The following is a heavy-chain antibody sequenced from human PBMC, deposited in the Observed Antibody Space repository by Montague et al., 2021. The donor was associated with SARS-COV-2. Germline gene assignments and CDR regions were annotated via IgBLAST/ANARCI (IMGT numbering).Heavy chain of an antibody. CDR3: ARGLYNWNYEHWFDT. J-gene: IGHJ5*02. CDR1: GGSVGGSHYY. V-gene: IGHV4-39*01. D-gene: IGHD1-7*01. CDR2: MYYSGST. Sequence: SETLSLTCTVSGGSVGGSHYYWAWIRQPPGKGLEWIGTMYYSGSTYYNPSPRSRVTIDVDASTNQFSLKLHSVTAADTAVYFCARGLYNWNYEHWFDTWGQGTLVTVSS.